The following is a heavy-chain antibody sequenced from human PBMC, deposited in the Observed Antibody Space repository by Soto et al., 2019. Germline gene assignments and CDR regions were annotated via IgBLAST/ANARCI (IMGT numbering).Heavy chain of an antibody. CDR3: VHEIISGYTTSWYFDY. V-gene: IGHV2-5*02. J-gene: IGHJ4*02. D-gene: IGHD6-13*01. CDR1: GLSLSSSRVG. CDR2: IYWDDDK. Sequence: SGPTLVNPTQTLTLICTFSGLSLSSSRVGVGWIRQPPGKALEWLALIYWDDDKRYSPSLKSRLTITKDTSKNQVVLTMTNMDPVDTATYYCVHEIISGYTTSWYFDYWGQGTLVTVSS.